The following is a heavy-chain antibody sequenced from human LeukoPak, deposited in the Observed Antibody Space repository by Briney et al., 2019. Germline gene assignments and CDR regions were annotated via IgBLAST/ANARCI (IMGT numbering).Heavy chain of an antibody. CDR1: GGSISSGSYY. V-gene: IGHV4-39*01. D-gene: IGHD3-16*01. CDR3: ARQIRRGTQPCDWFDS. CDR2: ISYSGST. J-gene: IGHJ5*01. Sequence: SETLSLTCTVSGGSISSGSYYWAWIRQPPGKGLEWIGSISYSGSTYYNPSLKGRDTISVDTSKNQFSLKLSSVTATDTAVYYCARQIRRGTQPCDWFDSLGQGTLVTVSS.